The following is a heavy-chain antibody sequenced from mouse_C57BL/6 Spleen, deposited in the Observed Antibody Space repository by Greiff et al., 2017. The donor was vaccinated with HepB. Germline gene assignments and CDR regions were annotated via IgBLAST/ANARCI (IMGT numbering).Heavy chain of an antibody. CDR2: IHPNSGST. J-gene: IGHJ1*03. CDR1: GYTFTSYW. Sequence: QVQLQQPGAELVKPGASVKLSCKASGYTFTSYWMHWVKQRPGQGLEWIGMIHPNSGSTNYNEKFKSKATLTVDKSSSTAYMQLSSLTSEDSAVYYCTRTEYSTFIYGSFDVWGTGPTVPASS. D-gene: IGHD2-5*01. CDR3: TRTEYSTFIYGSFDV. V-gene: IGHV1-64*01.